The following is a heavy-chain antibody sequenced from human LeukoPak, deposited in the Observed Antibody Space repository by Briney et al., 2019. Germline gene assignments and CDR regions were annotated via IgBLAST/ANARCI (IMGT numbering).Heavy chain of an antibody. Sequence: SETLSLTCTVSGGSISSSSYHWGWIRQPPGKGLEWIGSIYYSGSTYYNPSLKSRVTISVDTSKNQFSLKLSSVTAADTAVYYCARGDVEMATIKAIDYWGQGTLVTVSS. V-gene: IGHV4-39*07. CDR2: IYYSGST. J-gene: IGHJ4*02. CDR1: GGSISSSSYH. CDR3: ARGDVEMATIKAIDY. D-gene: IGHD5-24*01.